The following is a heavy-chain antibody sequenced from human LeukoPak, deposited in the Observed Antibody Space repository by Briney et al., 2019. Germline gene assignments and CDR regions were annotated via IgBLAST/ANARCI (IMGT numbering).Heavy chain of an antibody. J-gene: IGHJ4*02. Sequence: ASVKVSCKASGYTFTSYGISWVRQAPGQGLEWMGWISAYNGNTNYAQKLQGRVTMTTDTSTSTAYMELSSLRSEDTAVYYCAREEDRYYYDSSGYYSDWGQGTLVTVSS. CDR1: GYTFTSYG. D-gene: IGHD3-22*01. CDR3: AREEDRYYYDSSGYYSD. V-gene: IGHV1-18*01. CDR2: ISAYNGNT.